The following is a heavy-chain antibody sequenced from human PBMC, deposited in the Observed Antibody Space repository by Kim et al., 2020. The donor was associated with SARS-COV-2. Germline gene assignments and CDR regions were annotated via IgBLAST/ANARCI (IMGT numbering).Heavy chain of an antibody. D-gene: IGHD2-15*01. Sequence: EDSVKGRFTISRDNSKNTLYLQMNILRVEDTAIYYCATRASSSGYYGMDVWGQGTTVTVSS. CDR3: ATRASSSGYYGMDV. V-gene: IGHV3-23*01. J-gene: IGHJ6*02.